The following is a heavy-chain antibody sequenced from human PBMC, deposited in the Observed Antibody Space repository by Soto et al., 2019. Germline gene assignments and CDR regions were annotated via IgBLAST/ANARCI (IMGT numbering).Heavy chain of an antibody. CDR3: TRGVVVTAIDAFDI. D-gene: IGHD2-21*02. CDR2: IRSKANSYAT. V-gene: IGHV3-73*01. Sequence: GGSLRLSCAASGFTFRGSAMHWVRQASGKGLEWVGRIRSKANSYATAYAASVKGRFTISRDDSKNTAYLQMNSLKTEDTAVYYCTRGVVVTAIDAFDIWGQGTMVTVSS. J-gene: IGHJ3*02. CDR1: GFTFRGSA.